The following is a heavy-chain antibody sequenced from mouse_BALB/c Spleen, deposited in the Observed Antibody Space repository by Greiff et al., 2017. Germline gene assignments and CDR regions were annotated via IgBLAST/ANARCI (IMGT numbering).Heavy chain of an antibody. CDR2: INPSTGYT. Sequence: VQLQESGAELAKPGASVKMSCKASGYTFTSYWMHWVKQRPGQGLEWIGYINPSTGYTEYNQKFKDKATLTADKSSSTAYMQLSSLTSEDSAVYYCARSYYNWYFDVWGAGTTVTVSS. D-gene: IGHD1-1*01. J-gene: IGHJ1*01. CDR3: ARSYYNWYFDV. V-gene: IGHV1-7*01. CDR1: GYTFTSYW.